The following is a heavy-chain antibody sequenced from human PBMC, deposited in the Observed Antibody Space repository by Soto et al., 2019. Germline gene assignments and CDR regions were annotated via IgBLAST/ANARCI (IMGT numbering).Heavy chain of an antibody. Sequence: SETLSLTCTVSGGSISSYYWSWIRQPPGKGLEWIGYIYYSGSTNYNPSLKSRVTISVDTSKNQFSLKLSSVTAADTAVYYCARDATRDGMDVWGQGTTVTVSS. CDR3: ARDATRDGMDV. CDR2: IYYSGST. J-gene: IGHJ6*02. CDR1: GGSISSYY. D-gene: IGHD1-26*01. V-gene: IGHV4-59*01.